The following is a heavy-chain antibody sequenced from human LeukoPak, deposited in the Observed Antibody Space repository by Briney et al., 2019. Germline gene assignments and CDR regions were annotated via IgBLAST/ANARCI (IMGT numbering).Heavy chain of an antibody. D-gene: IGHD3-22*01. V-gene: IGHV3-30-3*01. CDR2: ISYDGSNK. Sequence: GGSLRLSCAASGFTFSSYALHWVRQAPGKGLEWVAVISYDGSNKYYADSVKGRFTISRDNSKNTLYLQMNSLRAEDTAVYYCARGAYYYDSSGYYWGQGTLVTVSS. J-gene: IGHJ4*02. CDR1: GFTFSSYA. CDR3: ARGAYYYDSSGYY.